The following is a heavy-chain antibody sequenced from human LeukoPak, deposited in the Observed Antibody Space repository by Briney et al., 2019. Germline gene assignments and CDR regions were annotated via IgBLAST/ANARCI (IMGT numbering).Heavy chain of an antibody. CDR1: GGSFSGYY. CDR3: ASGPGTSMVRGVSPKY. J-gene: IGHJ4*02. V-gene: IGHV4-34*01. Sequence: SETLSLTCAVYGGSFSGYYCWLRQPPGKGLEWIGEINHRGVTNYSPSLKSRVTISVDMSKNQFSLKLTSVAAADTAVYYCASGPGTSMVRGVSPKYWGQGTLVTVSS. D-gene: IGHD3-10*01. CDR2: INHRGVT.